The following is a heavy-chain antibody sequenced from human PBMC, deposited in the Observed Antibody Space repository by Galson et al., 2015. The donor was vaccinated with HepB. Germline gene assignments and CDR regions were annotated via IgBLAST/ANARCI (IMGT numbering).Heavy chain of an antibody. J-gene: IGHJ3*02. CDR2: INSDGSST. Sequence: SLRLSCAASGFTFSSYWMHWVRQAPGKGLVWVSRINSDGSSTSYADPVKGRFTISRDNAKNTLYLQMNSLRAEDTAVYYCARERGEDYGDYWDAFDIWGQGTMVTVSS. V-gene: IGHV3-74*01. D-gene: IGHD4-17*01. CDR1: GFTFSSYW. CDR3: ARERGEDYGDYWDAFDI.